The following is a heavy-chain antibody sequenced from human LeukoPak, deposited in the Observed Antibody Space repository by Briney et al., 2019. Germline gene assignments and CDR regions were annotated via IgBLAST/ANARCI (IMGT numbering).Heavy chain of an antibody. CDR1: GFTFSSYS. Sequence: GGSLRPFCAASGFTFSSYSMNWVRQAPGKGLEWVSSISSSSSYIYYADSVKGRFTISRDNAKNSLYLQMNSLRAEDTAVYYCARARVVLLSSYGMYVRVQGTTVTVSS. CDR3: ARARVVLLSSYGMYV. D-gene: IGHD3-10*01. V-gene: IGHV3-21*01. J-gene: IGHJ6*02. CDR2: ISSSSSYI.